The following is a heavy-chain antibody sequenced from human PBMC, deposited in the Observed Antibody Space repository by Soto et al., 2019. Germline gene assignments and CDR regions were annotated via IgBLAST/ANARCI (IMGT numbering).Heavy chain of an antibody. CDR2: ISAYNGNT. D-gene: IGHD2-2*01. CDR3: ARDPLGYCSSTSCRSDAFDI. Sequence: ASVKVSCKASGYTFTSCGISWVRQAPGQGLEWMGWISAYNGNTNYAQKLQGRVTMTTDTSTSTAYMELRSLRSDDTAVYYCARDPLGYCSSTSCRSDAFDIWGQGTMVTVSS. J-gene: IGHJ3*02. CDR1: GYTFTSCG. V-gene: IGHV1-18*01.